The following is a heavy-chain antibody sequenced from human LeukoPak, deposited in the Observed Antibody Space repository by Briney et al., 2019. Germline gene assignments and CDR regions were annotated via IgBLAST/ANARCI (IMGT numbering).Heavy chain of an antibody. V-gene: IGHV1-18*01. Sequence: ASVKVSCKASGYTFTSYGISWVRQAPGQGLEWMGWISAYNGNTNYAQKFQGRVTMTTDTSTSTAYMELRSLRSDDTAVYYCARAAPAAGTWGWFDPWGQGTLVTVSS. CDR3: ARAAPAAGTWGWFDP. D-gene: IGHD6-13*01. J-gene: IGHJ5*02. CDR1: GYTFTSYG. CDR2: ISAYNGNT.